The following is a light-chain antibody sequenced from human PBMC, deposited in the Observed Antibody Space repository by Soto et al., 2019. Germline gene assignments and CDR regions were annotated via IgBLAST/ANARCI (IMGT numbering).Light chain of an antibody. Sequence: QSALTQPPSASGSPGQSVTISCTGTSSDIGAYIYVSWYQQHPGKAPKLMISEVSRRPSGVPERFSGSKSGNTASLTVSGLQADDEAHYYCSSYAGSNNFVFGTGIQLTVL. J-gene: IGLJ1*01. CDR3: SSYAGSNNFV. CDR2: EVS. CDR1: SSDIGAYIY. V-gene: IGLV2-8*01.